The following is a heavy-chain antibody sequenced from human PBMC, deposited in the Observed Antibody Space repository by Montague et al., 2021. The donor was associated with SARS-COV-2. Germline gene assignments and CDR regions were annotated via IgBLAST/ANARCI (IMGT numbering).Heavy chain of an antibody. D-gene: IGHD1-1*01. J-gene: IGHJ6*02. V-gene: IGHV4-61*05. Sequence: SETLSLTCTMSGGSITYSSYYWGWIRLPPGKGLEWIAYIYYSGSTNYNPSLQSRVTISVDTSRNQFSLRLTSVTAADTAVYYCARQLRVRRTWQVGDYNHYGMDVWGQGTTVSVSS. CDR1: GGSITYSSYY. CDR3: ARQLRVRRTWQVGDYNHYGMDV. CDR2: IYYSGST.